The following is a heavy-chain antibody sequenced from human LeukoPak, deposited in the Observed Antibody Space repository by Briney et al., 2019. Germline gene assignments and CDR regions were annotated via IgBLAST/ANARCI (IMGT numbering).Heavy chain of an antibody. Sequence: GASVKVSCKVSGYTLTELSMHWVRQAPGKGLEWMGGFDPEDGETIYAQKFQGRVTMTEDTSTDTAYMEPSSLRSEDTAVYYCATDPHYYDSSGLSGYWGQGTLVTVSS. D-gene: IGHD3-22*01. J-gene: IGHJ4*02. V-gene: IGHV1-24*01. CDR2: FDPEDGET. CDR3: ATDPHYYDSSGLSGY. CDR1: GYTLTELS.